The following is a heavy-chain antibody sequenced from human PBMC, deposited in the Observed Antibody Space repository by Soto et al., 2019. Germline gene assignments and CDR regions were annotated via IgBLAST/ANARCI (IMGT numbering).Heavy chain of an antibody. V-gene: IGHV3-48*03. CDR2: ISSSGSTI. Sequence: GGSLRLSCATSGFTFSSYEMNWVRQAPGKGLEWVSYISSSGSTIYYADSVKGRFTISRDNAKNSLYLQMDSLRAEDTAVYYCARDQEAGSFFPYYYGTDVWGQGTTVTVYS. D-gene: IGHD6-13*01. J-gene: IGHJ6*02. CDR3: ARDQEAGSFFPYYYGTDV. CDR1: GFTFSSYE.